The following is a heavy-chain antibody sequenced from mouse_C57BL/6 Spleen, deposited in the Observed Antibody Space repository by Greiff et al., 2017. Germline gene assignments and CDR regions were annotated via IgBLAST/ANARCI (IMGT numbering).Heavy chain of an antibody. J-gene: IGHJ4*01. CDR1: GYSFTDYN. D-gene: IGHD2-5*01. CDR3: ARPNSNYVNYYAMDY. Sequence: VQLQQSGPELVKPGASVKISCKASGYSFTDYNMNWVKQSNGKSLEWIGVINPNYGTTSYNQKFKSKATLTVDKSSSTAYMELRILTSEDSAVYYCARPNSNYVNYYAMDYWGQGTSVTVSS. V-gene: IGHV1-39*01. CDR2: INPNYGTT.